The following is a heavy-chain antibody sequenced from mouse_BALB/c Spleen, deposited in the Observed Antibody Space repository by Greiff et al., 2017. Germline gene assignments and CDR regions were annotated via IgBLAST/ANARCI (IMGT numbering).Heavy chain of an antibody. CDR2: ISYSGST. Sequence: EVKLVESGPGLVKPSQSLSLTCTVTGYSITSDYAWNWIRQFPGNKLEWMGYISYSGSTSYNPSLKSRTSITRDTSKNQFFLQLNSVTTEDTATYYCARFYYGCSYVLDYWGQGTTLTVSS. CDR1: GYSITSDYA. CDR3: ARFYYGCSYVLDY. J-gene: IGHJ2*01. V-gene: IGHV3-2*02. D-gene: IGHD1-1*01.